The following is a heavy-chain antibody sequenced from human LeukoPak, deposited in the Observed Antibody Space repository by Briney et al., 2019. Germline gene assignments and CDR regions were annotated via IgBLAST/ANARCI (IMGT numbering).Heavy chain of an antibody. CDR3: ARGPYGSGSYRFDY. CDR2: IYTSGST. CDR1: GDSISSYY. J-gene: IGHJ4*02. D-gene: IGHD3-10*01. V-gene: IGHV4-4*07. Sequence: PETLSLTCTVSGDSISSYYWSWIRKPAGKGLEWIGRIYTSGSTNYNPSLKSRVTMSVDTSKTQFSLKLSSVTAADTAVYYCARGPYGSGSYRFDYWGQGTLVTVSS.